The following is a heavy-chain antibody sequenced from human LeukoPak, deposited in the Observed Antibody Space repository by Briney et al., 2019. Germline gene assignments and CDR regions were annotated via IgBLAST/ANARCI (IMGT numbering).Heavy chain of an antibody. CDR3: AELGITMIGGV. D-gene: IGHD3-10*02. CDR2: IRRDGGST. V-gene: IGHV3-43*01. Sequence: GGSLRLSCEASGFTFDDYTMHWVRQAPGKGLEWVSLIRRDGGSTYYADSVKGRFTISRDNAKNSLYLQMNSLRAEDTAVYYCAELGITMIGGVWGKGTTVTISS. CDR1: GFTFDDYT. J-gene: IGHJ6*04.